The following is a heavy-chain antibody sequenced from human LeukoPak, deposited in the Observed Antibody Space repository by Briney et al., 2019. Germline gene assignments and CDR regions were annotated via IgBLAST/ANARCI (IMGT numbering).Heavy chain of an antibody. V-gene: IGHV1-8*03. J-gene: IGHJ6*03. D-gene: IGHD6-19*01. CDR2: MNPNSGNT. CDR1: GYTFTSYD. Sequence: ASVKVSCKASGYTFTSYDINWVRQATGQGLEWMGWMNPNSGNTGYAQKFQGRVTITRNTSISTAYMELSSLRSEDTAVYYCARGRRVAGTGRRPYYYYYYMDVWGKGTTVTVSS. CDR3: ARGRRVAGTGRRPYYYYYYMDV.